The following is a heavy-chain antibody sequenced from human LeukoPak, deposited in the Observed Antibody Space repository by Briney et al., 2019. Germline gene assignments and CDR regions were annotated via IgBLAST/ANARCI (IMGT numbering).Heavy chain of an antibody. CDR2: INHSGST. CDR1: GGSFSGYY. D-gene: IGHD5-18*01. Sequence: SETLSLTFAVYGGSFSGYYWSWIRQPPGKGLGWIGEINHSGSTNYNPSLKSRVTISVDTSKNQFSLKLSSVTAADTAVYYCARGDVDTAMVPFDYWGQGTLVTVSS. J-gene: IGHJ4*02. V-gene: IGHV4-34*01. CDR3: ARGDVDTAMVPFDY.